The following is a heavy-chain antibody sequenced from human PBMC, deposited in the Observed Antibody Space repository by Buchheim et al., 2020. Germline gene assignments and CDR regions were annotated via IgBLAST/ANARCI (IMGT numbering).Heavy chain of an antibody. CDR2: IYHSGST. CDR1: GGSISSAYR. D-gene: IGHD3-10*01. J-gene: IGHJ4*02. V-gene: IGHV4-4*02. Sequence: QVQLQESGPGLVKPSGTLSLTCAVSGGSISSAYRWNWVRQPPGKGLEWLGEIYHSGSTNYNPSLKSRVTISVDTSKSQFSLRLTSVTAADTAVYYCAKVTSGSPSLDCWGQGTL. CDR3: AKVTSGSPSLDC.